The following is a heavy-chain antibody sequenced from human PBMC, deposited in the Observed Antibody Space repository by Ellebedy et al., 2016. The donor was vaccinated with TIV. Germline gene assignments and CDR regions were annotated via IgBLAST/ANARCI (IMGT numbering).Heavy chain of an antibody. CDR2: INPTSGNS. CDR1: GYTFTSYF. J-gene: IGHJ4*02. CDR3: ARGGNYFYDSSGYYYSY. Sequence: ASVKVSCKASGYTFTSYFLYWVRQAPGQGLEWMGIINPTSGNSNFAQKFQGRVTVTRDTSTSTVYMELSSLRSEDTAVYYCARGGNYFYDSSGYYYSYWGQGTLVTVSS. V-gene: IGHV1-46*01. D-gene: IGHD3-22*01.